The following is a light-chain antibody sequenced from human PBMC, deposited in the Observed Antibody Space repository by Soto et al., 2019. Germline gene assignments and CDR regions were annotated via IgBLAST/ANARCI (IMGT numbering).Light chain of an antibody. CDR2: EVS. CDR1: SSDVGTYNC. CDR3: TSYTRDTALV. V-gene: IGLV2-14*01. J-gene: IGLJ1*01. Sequence: QSALTQPASVSGSPGQSITISCTGTSSDVGTYNCVSWYQHHPGKAPKLIIYEVSNRPSGVSNRFSGSKSGSAASLTTSGLQAEDEADYHCTSYTRDTALVFGTGTKVTVL.